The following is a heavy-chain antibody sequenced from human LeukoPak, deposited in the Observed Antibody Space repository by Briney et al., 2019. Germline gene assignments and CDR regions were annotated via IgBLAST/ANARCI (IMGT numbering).Heavy chain of an antibody. Sequence: GGSLRLSCAASGFTFSSYAMSWVHQAPGKGLEWVSAISGSGGSTYYADSVKGRFTISRDNSKNTLYLQMNSLRAADTAVYYCAKDNPAHFYYYGMDVWGQGTTVTVSS. CDR1: GFTFSSYA. CDR3: AKDNPAHFYYYGMDV. J-gene: IGHJ6*02. CDR2: ISGSGGST. V-gene: IGHV3-23*01. D-gene: IGHD1-14*01.